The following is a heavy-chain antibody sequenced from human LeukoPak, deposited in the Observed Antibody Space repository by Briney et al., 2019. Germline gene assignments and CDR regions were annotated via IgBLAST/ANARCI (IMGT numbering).Heavy chain of an antibody. CDR2: IIPIFGTA. CDR1: VGTFSSYA. V-gene: IGHV1-69*13. Sequence: SVKVSCKTSVGTFSSYAISWVRQAPGQGLEWMGGIIPIFGTANYAQKFQGRVTITADESTSTAYRELSSLRSEDTAVYYCARDTSYSYGFDYWGQGTLVTVSS. D-gene: IGHD5-18*01. CDR3: ARDTSYSYGFDY. J-gene: IGHJ4*02.